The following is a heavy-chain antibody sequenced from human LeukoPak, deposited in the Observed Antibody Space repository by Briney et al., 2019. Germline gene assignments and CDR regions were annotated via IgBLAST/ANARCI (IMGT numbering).Heavy chain of an antibody. J-gene: IGHJ4*02. CDR2: INPNSGGT. Sequence: ASVKVSCKASGYTFTGYYMHWVRQAPGQGLEWMGRINPNSGGTNYAQKFQGRVTMTRDTPISTAYMELSRLRSDDTAVYYCARINGYGSGSYYDYWGQGTLVTVSS. CDR1: GYTFTGYY. V-gene: IGHV1-2*06. CDR3: ARINGYGSGSYYDY. D-gene: IGHD3-10*01.